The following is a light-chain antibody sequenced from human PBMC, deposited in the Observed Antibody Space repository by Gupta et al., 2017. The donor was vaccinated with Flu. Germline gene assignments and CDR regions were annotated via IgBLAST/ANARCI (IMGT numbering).Light chain of an antibody. J-gene: IGKJ5*01. V-gene: IGKV4-1*01. Sequence: DIVMTQSPDSLSVSLRERATINCKSSQSALYSFNDKNCLDWYQQKPGQPPKLLIYWASTRESGVPDRFSGSGSGTHFTLTISSLQAEDVAVYYCQQGDSFPHTFGQGTRLEIK. CDR2: WAS. CDR3: QQGDSFPHT. CDR1: QSALYSFNDKNC.